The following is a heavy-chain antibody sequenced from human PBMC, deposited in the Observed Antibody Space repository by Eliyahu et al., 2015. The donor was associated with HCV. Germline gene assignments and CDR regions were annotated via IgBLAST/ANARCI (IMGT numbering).Heavy chain of an antibody. J-gene: IGHJ4*02. V-gene: IGHV3-74*01. CDR2: INSDGRST. CDR1: GFTFSSYW. Sequence: EVQLVESGGGLVQPGGSLRLSCAASGFTFSSYWMHWVRQAPGKGLVWVXXINSDGRSTTYADSVKGRFTISRDNAKNTLYLQMDSLRAEDTAVYYCARDFRFSPDYWGQGTLVTVSS. CDR3: ARDFRFSPDY. D-gene: IGHD3-16*01.